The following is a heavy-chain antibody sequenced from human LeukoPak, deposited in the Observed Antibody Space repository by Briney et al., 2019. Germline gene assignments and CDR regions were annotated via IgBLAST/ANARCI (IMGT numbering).Heavy chain of an antibody. D-gene: IGHD3-10*01. Sequence: GRSLRLSCAASGFTFSSYSMNWVRQAPGKGLEWVSSISSSSSYIYYADSVKGRFTISRDNAKNSLYLQMNSLRAEDTAVYYCARAGTMVRGVIITPPYGMDVWGKGATVTVSS. CDR1: GFTFSSYS. V-gene: IGHV3-21*01. CDR2: ISSSSSYI. CDR3: ARAGTMVRGVIITPPYGMDV. J-gene: IGHJ6*04.